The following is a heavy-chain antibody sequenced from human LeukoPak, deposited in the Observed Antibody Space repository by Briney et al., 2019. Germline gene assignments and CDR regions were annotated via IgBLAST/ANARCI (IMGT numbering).Heavy chain of an antibody. V-gene: IGHV3-7*05. CDR2: IKQDGSEK. D-gene: IGHD5-12*01. J-gene: IGHJ6*02. Sequence: PGGSLRLSCAASGFXFSSYWMSWVRQAPGKGLEWVANIKQDGSEKYYVDSVKGRFTISRDNAKNSLYLQMNSLRAEDTAVYYCARDPSGHGLDVWGQGTTVTVSS. CDR3: ARDPSGHGLDV. CDR1: GFXFSSYW.